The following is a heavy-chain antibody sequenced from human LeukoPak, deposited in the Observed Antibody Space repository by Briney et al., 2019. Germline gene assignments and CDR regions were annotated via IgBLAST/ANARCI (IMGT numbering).Heavy chain of an antibody. Sequence: PSETLSLTCTVSGGSISSYYWSWIRRPPGKGLEWIGYIYYSGNANYNPSLKSRVTISIDTSKNQYSLKLSSVTAADTAVYYCARVGYAYAFDPWGQGTLITVSS. V-gene: IGHV4-59*08. CDR3: ARVGYAYAFDP. CDR1: GGSISSYY. J-gene: IGHJ5*02. CDR2: IYYSGNA. D-gene: IGHD5-18*01.